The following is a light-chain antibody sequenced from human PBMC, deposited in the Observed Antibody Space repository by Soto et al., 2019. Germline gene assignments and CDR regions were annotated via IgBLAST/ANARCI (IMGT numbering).Light chain of an antibody. V-gene: IGLV2-14*02. Sequence: QSALTQPASVSGSPGQSITVSCTGTGSDVGAYNLVSWYQQHPGKAPTLIIYESTKRPSGISHRFSGSKSDNTASLTISGLRAEDEAHYHCCSYTNINTRACVFGTGTKLTVL. J-gene: IGLJ1*01. CDR3: CSYTNINTRACV. CDR1: GSDVGAYNL. CDR2: EST.